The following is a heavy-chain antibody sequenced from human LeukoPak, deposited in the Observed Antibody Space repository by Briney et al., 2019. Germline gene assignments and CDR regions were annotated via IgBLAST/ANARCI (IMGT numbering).Heavy chain of an antibody. J-gene: IGHJ4*02. CDR1: GYTFASYW. D-gene: IGHD6-19*01. CDR2: IYTGDSDT. V-gene: IGHV5-51*01. CDR3: ARQIADSSGPIDF. Sequence: PGGSLRLYCTGSGYTFASYWIAWVPQMPGHGLEWMVVIYTGDSDTRYSPSFQGQVTISADKSINTAYLQWSSLKASDTAMYYCARQIADSSGPIDFWGQGALVTVSA.